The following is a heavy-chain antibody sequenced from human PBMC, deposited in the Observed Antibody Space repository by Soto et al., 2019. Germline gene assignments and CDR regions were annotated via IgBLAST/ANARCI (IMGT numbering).Heavy chain of an antibody. J-gene: IGHJ5*02. V-gene: IGHV3-23*01. CDR2: ISGSGGST. D-gene: IGHD6-19*01. CDR3: AKDQRYSSGWYWGVNWFDP. CDR1: GGPFSSYA. Sequence: GGSLRLSCTASGGPFSSYAMSWVRQAPGKGLEWVSAISGSGGSTYYADSVKGRFTISRDNSKNTLYLQMNSLRAEDTAVYYCAKDQRYSSGWYWGVNWFDPWGQGTLVTVSS.